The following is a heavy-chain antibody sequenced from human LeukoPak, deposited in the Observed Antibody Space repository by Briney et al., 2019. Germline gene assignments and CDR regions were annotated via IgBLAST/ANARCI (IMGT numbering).Heavy chain of an antibody. D-gene: IGHD3-22*01. J-gene: IGHJ4*02. CDR2: IYSSGST. Sequence: GGSLRLSCAASGFTVSTNYMTWVRQAPGKGLEWVSVIYSSGSTYYADSVKGRFTISRDNAKNSLYLQMNSLRAEDTAVYYCARGNPPDYYDSSGQLFDYWGQGTLVTVSS. V-gene: IGHV3-53*01. CDR1: GFTVSTNY. CDR3: ARGNPPDYYDSSGQLFDY.